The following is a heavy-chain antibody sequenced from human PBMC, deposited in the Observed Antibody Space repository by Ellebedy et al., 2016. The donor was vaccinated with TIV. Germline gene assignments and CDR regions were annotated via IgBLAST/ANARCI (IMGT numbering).Heavy chain of an antibody. J-gene: IGHJ6*03. D-gene: IGHD2-2*01. CDR2: INHSGST. V-gene: IGHV4-34*01. Sequence: SETLSLTXAVYGGSFSGYYWSWIRQPPGKGLEWIGEINHSGSTNYNPSLKSRVTISVDTSKNQFSLKLSSVTAADTAVYYCARDGDIVVVPAAMGYYYYMDVWGKGTTVTVSS. CDR3: ARDGDIVVVPAAMGYYYYMDV. CDR1: GGSFSGYY.